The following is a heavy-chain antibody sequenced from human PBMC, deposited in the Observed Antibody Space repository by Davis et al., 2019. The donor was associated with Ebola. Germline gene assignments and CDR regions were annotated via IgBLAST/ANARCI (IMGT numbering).Heavy chain of an antibody. D-gene: IGHD2-21*02. CDR1: GFTFDDYV. Sequence: GESLKISCAASGFTFDDYVMHWVRQAPGKGLEWVSLVTADGIRSFSADSVRGRFTVSRDNSENSLYLQMNSLTTEDTAFYYCVKDIQYCGGDCYTFESWGQGTLVTVSS. CDR2: VTADGIRS. J-gene: IGHJ4*02. V-gene: IGHV3-43*02. CDR3: VKDIQYCGGDCYTFES.